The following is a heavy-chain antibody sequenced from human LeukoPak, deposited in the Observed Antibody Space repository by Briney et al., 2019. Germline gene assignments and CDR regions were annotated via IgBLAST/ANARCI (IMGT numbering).Heavy chain of an antibody. CDR2: ISSSSRYI. V-gene: IGHV3-21*01. J-gene: IGHJ3*02. D-gene: IGHD6-13*01. CDR1: GLTFRIYS. Sequence: GGSLRLSCAASGLTFRIYSMNWVRQAPGKGLEWVSSISSSSRYIYYADSVKGRFTISRDNAKNTLYLQMNSLRAEDTAVYYCARVAAASGAFDIWGQGTMVTVSS. CDR3: ARVAAASGAFDI.